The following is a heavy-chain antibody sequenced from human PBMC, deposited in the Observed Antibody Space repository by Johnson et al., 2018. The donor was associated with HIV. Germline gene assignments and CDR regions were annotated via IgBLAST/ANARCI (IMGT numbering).Heavy chain of an antibody. CDR3: ANGRAWELLSELEREYTEFEE. CDR1: GVIFSSYG. V-gene: IGHV3-33*06. Sequence: QVQLVESGGGVVQPGRSLRLSCAASGVIFSSYGMHWVRQAPGKGLEWVALIWNDGSYKYYADSVKGRFTISRDNSRNTLYLQMNSLRAEDTAVYYCANGRAWELLSELEREYTEFEEWGQGTMVSVSS. CDR2: IWNDGSYK. J-gene: IGHJ3*01. D-gene: IGHD1-26*01.